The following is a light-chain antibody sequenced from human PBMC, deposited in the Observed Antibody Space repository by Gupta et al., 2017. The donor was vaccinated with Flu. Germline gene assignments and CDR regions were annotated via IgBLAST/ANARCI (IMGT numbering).Light chain of an antibody. J-gene: IGKJ1*01. CDR3: QQRYNTPVA. Sequence: PSYRYSSLGDRVTISCRASQRITNDLNWYQQRPGQAPNLLIHYASTRRSGVSSRFSGGGSGTDFTLTITGRQPEDFATYYCQQRYNTPVAFGQGTKVEI. CDR2: YAS. V-gene: IGKV1-39*01. CDR1: QRITND.